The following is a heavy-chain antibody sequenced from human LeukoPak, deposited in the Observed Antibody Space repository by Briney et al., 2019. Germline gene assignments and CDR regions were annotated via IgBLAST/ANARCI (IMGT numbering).Heavy chain of an antibody. Sequence: SETLSLTCAVYGGSFSGYYWSWIRQPPGKGLEWIGEINHSGSTNYNPSLKSRVTISVDTSKNQFSLKLSSVTAADTAVYYCARDVHYYDSSGYYDMFDYWGQGTLVTVSS. CDR1: GGSFSGYY. V-gene: IGHV4-34*01. J-gene: IGHJ4*02. D-gene: IGHD3-22*01. CDR3: ARDVHYYDSSGYYDMFDY. CDR2: INHSGST.